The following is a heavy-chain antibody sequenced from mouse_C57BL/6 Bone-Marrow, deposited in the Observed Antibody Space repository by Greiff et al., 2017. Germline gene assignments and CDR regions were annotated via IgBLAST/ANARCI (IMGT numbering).Heavy chain of an antibody. V-gene: IGHV1-54*01. CDR1: GYAFTNYL. J-gene: IGHJ2*01. CDR3: ARGDYFDY. CDR2: INPGRGGT. Sequence: VQLVESGAELVRPGTSVKVSCKASGYAFTNYLIEWVKQRPGPGLEWIGVINPGRGGTNYNEKFKGKATLTADKSSSTAYMQLSSLTSEDSAVYFCARGDYFDYWGQGTTLTVSS.